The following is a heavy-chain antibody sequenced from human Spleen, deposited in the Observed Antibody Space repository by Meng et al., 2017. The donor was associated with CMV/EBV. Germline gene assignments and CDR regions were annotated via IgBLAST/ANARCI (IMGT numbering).Heavy chain of an antibody. CDR3: ARAPVVVPAAPFSGFDY. CDR2: IKEDGKER. Sequence: GESLKISCAASGFIFNNYWMTWVRQAPGKGLEWVANIKEDGKERYYVESVKGRFTISRDNAHTSLFLQMNSLRVEDTAVYYCARAPVVVPAAPFSGFDYWGQGTLVTVSS. V-gene: IGHV3-7*01. D-gene: IGHD2-2*01. J-gene: IGHJ4*02. CDR1: GFIFNNYW.